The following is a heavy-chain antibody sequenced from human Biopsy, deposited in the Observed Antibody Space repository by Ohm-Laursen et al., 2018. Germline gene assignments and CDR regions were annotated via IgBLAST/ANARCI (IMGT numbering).Heavy chain of an antibody. CDR2: ISNRGST. CDR3: ARALGGYDLSAYYIDS. CDR1: GGSISSDY. D-gene: IGHD3-22*01. Sequence: PSETLSLTCAVSGGSISSDYWSWIRQPPGKGLEWIGYISNRGSTNYNPSLRGRVTISVDTSKKQFPLKLTSVISADTAVYYCARALGGYDLSAYYIDSWGQGTLVTVSS. V-gene: IGHV4-59*01. J-gene: IGHJ4*02.